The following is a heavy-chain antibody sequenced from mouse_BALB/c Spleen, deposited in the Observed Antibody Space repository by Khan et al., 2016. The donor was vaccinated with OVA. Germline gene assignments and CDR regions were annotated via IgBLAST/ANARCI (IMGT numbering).Heavy chain of an antibody. J-gene: IGHJ3*01. CDR1: GYTFTDYN. Sequence: VQLQQSGAELARPGASVKLSCKASGYTFTDYNINWVKQRTGQGLEWIGEIYPGSNNTYYNEKFKGKATLTADKSSSTAYMQLSSLTSEDSAVYFCARDWGAVFPYWGQGTLVTVSA. CDR2: IYPGSNNT. CDR3: ARDWGAVFPY. V-gene: IGHV1-77*01.